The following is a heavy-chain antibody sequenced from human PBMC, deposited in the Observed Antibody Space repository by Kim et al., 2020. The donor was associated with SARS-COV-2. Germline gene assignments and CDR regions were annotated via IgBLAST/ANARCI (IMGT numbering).Heavy chain of an antibody. J-gene: IGHJ4*02. V-gene: IGHV3-23*01. CDR3: AKGEMTTVTYFDY. D-gene: IGHD4-17*01. Sequence: YPGSGKGRFTISRDNSKNTLYLQMNSLRAEDTAVYYCAKGEMTTVTYFDYWGQGTLVTVSS.